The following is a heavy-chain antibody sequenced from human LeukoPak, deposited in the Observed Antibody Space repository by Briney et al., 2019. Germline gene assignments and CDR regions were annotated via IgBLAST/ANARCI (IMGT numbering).Heavy chain of an antibody. V-gene: IGHV1-46*01. CDR1: GYTFTNYY. CDR3: ARAQSYYDY. Sequence: ASVKISCKASGYTFTNYYMHWVRQAPGQGLGWMGIINPSGDSAIYAHNFQGRVTMTRDTSTTTVYMELSSLGSEDTAVYYCARAQSYYDYWGQGTLVTVSS. J-gene: IGHJ4*02. D-gene: IGHD1-26*01. CDR2: INPSGDSA.